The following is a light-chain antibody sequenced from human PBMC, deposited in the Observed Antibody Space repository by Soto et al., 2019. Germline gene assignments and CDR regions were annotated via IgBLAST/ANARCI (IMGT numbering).Light chain of an antibody. Sequence: EIVLTQSPGTLSLSPGEGATLSCRASQSVSSSSLAWYQQKPGQAPRLLIYGASRRATGIPDRFSGSGSGTDFTLTNSRLEPEDFAVYYCQQYGTSPDTFGQGTRLEIK. CDR2: GAS. CDR1: QSVSSSS. V-gene: IGKV3-20*01. J-gene: IGKJ5*01. CDR3: QQYGTSPDT.